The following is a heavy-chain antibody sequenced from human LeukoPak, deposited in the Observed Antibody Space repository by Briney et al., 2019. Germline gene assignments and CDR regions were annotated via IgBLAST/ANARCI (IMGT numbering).Heavy chain of an antibody. J-gene: IGHJ5*02. CDR2: INPNSGGT. V-gene: IGHV1-2*02. CDR3: AREDIVVVPAADRIPPTWFDP. Sequence: ASVKVSCKASGYTFTGYYMHWVRQAPGQGLEWMGWINPNSGGTNYAQKFQGRVTMTRDTSISTAYMELSRLRSDDTAVYYCAREDIVVVPAADRIPPTWFDPWGQGTLVTVSS. D-gene: IGHD2-2*01. CDR1: GYTFTGYY.